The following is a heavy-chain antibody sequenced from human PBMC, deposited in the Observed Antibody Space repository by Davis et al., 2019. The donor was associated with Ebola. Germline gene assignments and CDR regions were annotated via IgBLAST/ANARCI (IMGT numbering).Heavy chain of an antibody. D-gene: IGHD6-19*01. CDR2: IYNSGST. CDR3: AGSPYGSGLYRN. V-gene: IGHV4-59*01. Sequence: PSETLSLTCTVSGGSINDYYCSWIRQPPGKGLELIGYIYNSGSTDYNPSLRSRVTITVDTSKNQCSLYLTSVTAADTAVYYFAGSPYGSGLYRNWGQGTLATVSS. CDR1: GGSINDYY. J-gene: IGHJ4*02.